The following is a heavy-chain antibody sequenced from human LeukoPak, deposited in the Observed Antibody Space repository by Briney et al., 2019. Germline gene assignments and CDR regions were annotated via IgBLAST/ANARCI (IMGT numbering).Heavy chain of an antibody. CDR1: GYSISSDYY. Sequence: SETLSLTCTVSGYSISSDYYWGWIRQPPGKGLEWIGYIYYSGSTNYNPSLKSRVTISVDTSKNQFSLKLSSVTAADTAVYYCARGMVRGVIFLDYWGQGTLVTVSS. J-gene: IGHJ4*02. V-gene: IGHV4-61*01. CDR3: ARGMVRGVIFLDY. CDR2: IYYSGST. D-gene: IGHD3-10*01.